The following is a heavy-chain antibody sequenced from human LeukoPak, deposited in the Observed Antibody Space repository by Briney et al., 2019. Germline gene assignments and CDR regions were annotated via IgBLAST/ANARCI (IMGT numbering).Heavy chain of an antibody. D-gene: IGHD3-3*01. CDR2: IYYSGST. J-gene: IGHJ5*02. CDR3: ARAAGGNYDFWSGYYLNWFDP. Sequence: LRLSCAASGLTFSSHWMHWVRQHPGKGLEWIGYIYYSGSTYYNPSLKSRVTISVDTSKNQFSLKLSSVTAADTAVYYCARAAGGNYDFWSGYYLNWFDPWGQGTLVTVSS. CDR1: GLTFSSHW. V-gene: IGHV4-31*02.